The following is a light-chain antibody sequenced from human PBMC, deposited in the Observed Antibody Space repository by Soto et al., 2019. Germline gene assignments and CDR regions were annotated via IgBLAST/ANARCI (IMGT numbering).Light chain of an antibody. V-gene: IGLV1-40*01. CDR1: NSNIGAGYD. CDR2: TNN. Sequence: QSVLTQPPSVSGAPGQRVTISCTGSNSNIGAGYDVHWYLQLPGTAPKLLVYTNNNRPSGVPDRFSGSKSGTLASLAITGLQAEDEADYYCQSYDSRLSAYVFGTGTKVTVL. J-gene: IGLJ1*01. CDR3: QSYDSRLSAYV.